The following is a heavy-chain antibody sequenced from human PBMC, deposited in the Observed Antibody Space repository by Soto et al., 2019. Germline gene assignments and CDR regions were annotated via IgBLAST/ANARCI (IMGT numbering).Heavy chain of an antibody. CDR3: VREHMSNDSSGYYP. V-gene: IGHV1-3*01. CDR1: GYTFTSYA. J-gene: IGHJ5*02. Sequence: ASVKVSCKASGYTFTSYAMHWVRQAPGQRLEWMGWINAGNGNTKYSQKFQGRVTITRDTSASTAYMELSSLRSEDTAVYYCVREHMSNDSSGYYPWGEGTLITVSS. CDR2: INAGNGNT. D-gene: IGHD3-22*01.